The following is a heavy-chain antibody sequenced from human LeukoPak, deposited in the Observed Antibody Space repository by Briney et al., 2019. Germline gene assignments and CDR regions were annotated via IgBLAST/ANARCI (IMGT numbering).Heavy chain of an antibody. CDR1: GYTFTSYD. J-gene: IGHJ5*02. CDR3: ARVGLGTYYDFWSGRNWFDP. D-gene: IGHD3-3*01. CDR2: MNPNSGNT. Sequence: ASVKVSCKASGYTFTSYDINWVRQATGHGLKWMGWMNPNSGNTGYAQKFQGRVTMTRNTSISTAYMELSSLRSEDTAVYYCARVGLGTYYDFWSGRNWFDPWGQGTLVTVSS. V-gene: IGHV1-8*01.